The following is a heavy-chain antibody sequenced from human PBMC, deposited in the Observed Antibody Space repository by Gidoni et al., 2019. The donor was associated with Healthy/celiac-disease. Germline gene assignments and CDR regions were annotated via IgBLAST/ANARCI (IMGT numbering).Heavy chain of an antibody. D-gene: IGHD3-10*01. J-gene: IGHJ4*02. CDR1: GYTFTSYY. Sequence: QVQLVQSGAEVKKPGASVKVSCKASGYTFTSYYMHWVRQAPGQGLEWMGIINPSGGSTSYAQKFQGRVTMTRDTSTSTVYMELSSLRSEDTAVYYCARERMVRGVLINYFDYWGQGTLVTVSS. CDR3: ARERMVRGVLINYFDY. CDR2: INPSGGST. V-gene: IGHV1-46*01.